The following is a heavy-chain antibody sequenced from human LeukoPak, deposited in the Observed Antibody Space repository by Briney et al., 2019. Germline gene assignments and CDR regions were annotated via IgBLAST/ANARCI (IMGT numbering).Heavy chain of an antibody. CDR3: ARDRPAECSGGSCYVTLPYYFDY. Sequence: SETLSLTCTVSGYSISSGYYWGWIRQPPGKGLEWIGSIYHSGSTYYNPSLKSRVTISVDTSKNQFSLKLSSVTAADTAVYYCARDRPAECSGGSCYVTLPYYFDYWGQGTLVTVSS. CDR2: IYHSGST. J-gene: IGHJ4*02. D-gene: IGHD2-15*01. V-gene: IGHV4-38-2*02. CDR1: GYSISSGYY.